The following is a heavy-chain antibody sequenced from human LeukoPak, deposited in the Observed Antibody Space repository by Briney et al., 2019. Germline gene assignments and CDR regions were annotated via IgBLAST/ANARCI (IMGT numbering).Heavy chain of an antibody. V-gene: IGHV3-30*18. CDR3: AKLAAADPAGGGYGMDV. J-gene: IGHJ6*02. Sequence: PGGSLRLSCAASGFTFSSYGMHWVRQAPGKGLEWVAVISYDGSNKYYADSVKGRFTISRDNSKNTLYLQMNSLRAEDTAVYYCAKLAAADPAGGGYGMDVWGQGTTVTVSS. CDR1: GFTFSSYG. CDR2: ISYDGSNK. D-gene: IGHD6-13*01.